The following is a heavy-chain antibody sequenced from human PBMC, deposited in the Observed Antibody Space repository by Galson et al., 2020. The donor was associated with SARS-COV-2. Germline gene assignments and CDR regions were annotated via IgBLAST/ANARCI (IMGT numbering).Heavy chain of an antibody. CDR1: GFTFSSYA. V-gene: IGHV3-30*04. D-gene: IGHD3-10*01. CDR3: ARALLWFGEHIDY. J-gene: IGHJ4*02. CDR2: ISYDGCNK. Sequence: GGSLRLSFAASGFTFSSYAMHWVRQAPGKGLEWVAVISYDGCNKYYADSVKGRFTISRDNSKNTLYLQMNSLRAEDTAVYYCARALLWFGEHIDYWGQGTLVTVSS.